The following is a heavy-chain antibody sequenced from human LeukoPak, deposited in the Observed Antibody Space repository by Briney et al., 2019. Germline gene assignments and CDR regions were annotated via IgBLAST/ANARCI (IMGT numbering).Heavy chain of an antibody. D-gene: IGHD6-13*01. CDR1: GYTFTGYY. CDR2: INPNSGGT. J-gene: IGHJ6*03. V-gene: IGHV1-2*02. Sequence: ASVKVSCKASGYTFTGYYMHWVRQAPGQGLEWMGWINPNSGGTNYAQKFQGRVTMTRDTSISTAYMELSRLRSDDTAVYYCARDVGYSSSWYYYYYYYMDVWGKGTTVTVSS. CDR3: ARDVGYSSSWYYYYYYYMDV.